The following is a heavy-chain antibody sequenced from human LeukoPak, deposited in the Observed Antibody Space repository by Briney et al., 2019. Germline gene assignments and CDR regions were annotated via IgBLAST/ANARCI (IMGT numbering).Heavy chain of an antibody. CDR2: ISYDGSNK. CDR3: ARAVLLWFGSQDNWFDP. D-gene: IGHD3-10*01. V-gene: IGHV3-30-3*01. J-gene: IGHJ5*02. CDR1: GSTFSSYA. Sequence: HPGRSLRLSGAASGSTFSSYAMHWVRQAPGKGLEWVAVISYDGSNKYYADSVKGRFTISRDNSKNTLYLQMNSLRAEDTAVYYCARAVLLWFGSQDNWFDPWGQGTLVTVSS.